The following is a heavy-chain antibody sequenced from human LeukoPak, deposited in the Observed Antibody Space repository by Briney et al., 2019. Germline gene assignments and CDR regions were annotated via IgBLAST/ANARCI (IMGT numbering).Heavy chain of an antibody. CDR2: IKQDGSEK. CDR3: ARLVWSGSYYFDY. CDR1: GFTFSSYW. J-gene: IGHJ4*02. V-gene: IGHV3-7*01. Sequence: GGSLRLSCAASGFTFSSYWMSWARQAPGKGLEWVANIKQDGSEKYYVDSVKGRFTISRDNAKNSLYLQMNSLRAEDTAVYYCARLVWSGSYYFDYWGQGTLVTVSS. D-gene: IGHD1-26*01.